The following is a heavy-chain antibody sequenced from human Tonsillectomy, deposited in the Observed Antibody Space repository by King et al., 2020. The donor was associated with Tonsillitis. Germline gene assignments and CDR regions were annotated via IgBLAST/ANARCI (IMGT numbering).Heavy chain of an antibody. V-gene: IGHV3-7*01. J-gene: IGHJ4*02. D-gene: IGHD1-26*01. CDR2: IKRDGSER. CDR1: GFTFGSYW. CDR3: ARDLGSRTYSGRGCFDY. Sequence: VQLVESGGGLVQPGGSLRLSCAASGFTFGSYWMSWVRQAPGKGLEWVANIKRDGSERYYVDSVKGRFTISRDNAKKSLYLQMNSLRAEDTAVYYCARDLGSRTYSGRGCFDYGGQGTLVTVSS.